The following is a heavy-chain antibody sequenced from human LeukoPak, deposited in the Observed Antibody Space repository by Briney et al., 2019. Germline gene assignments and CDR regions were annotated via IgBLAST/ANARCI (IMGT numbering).Heavy chain of an antibody. CDR2: ISVYNGNT. CDR1: GYSFTSYG. Sequence: ASVKVSCKASGYSFTSYGISWVRQAPGQGLEWMGWISVYNGNTNYAQKLQGRVTMTTDTSTSTAYMELRSLGSDDTAVYYCARTGVILRSDWFDPWGQGTLVTVSS. CDR3: ARTGVILRSDWFDP. J-gene: IGHJ5*02. D-gene: IGHD3-10*01. V-gene: IGHV1-18*01.